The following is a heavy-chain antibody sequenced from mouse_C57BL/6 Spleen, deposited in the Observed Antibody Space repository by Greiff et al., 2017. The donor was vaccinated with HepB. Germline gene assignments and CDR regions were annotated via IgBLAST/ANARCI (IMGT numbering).Heavy chain of an antibody. CDR1: GFSFTSYG. D-gene: IGHD2-2*01. CDR3: AIPYGYDDYAMDY. CDR2: IWRGGST. J-gene: IGHJ4*01. Sequence: VKLVESGPGLVQPSQSLSITCTASGFSFTSYGVHWVRQSPGKGLEWLGVIWRGGSTDYNAAFMSRLSITKDNSKSQVFFKMNSLQADDTAIYYCAIPYGYDDYAMDYWGQGTSVTVSS. V-gene: IGHV2-5*01.